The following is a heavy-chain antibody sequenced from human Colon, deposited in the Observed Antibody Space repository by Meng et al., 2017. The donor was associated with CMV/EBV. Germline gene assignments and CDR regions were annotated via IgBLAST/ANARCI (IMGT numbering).Heavy chain of an antibody. V-gene: IGHV3-73*01. Sequence: AGSWFIFSGAAIHWVRQASGKGLGWVGRIRTRPNGYATAYAESVEGRFTSARDDSEKTAYLQMNSLRTEDTAGYYCAVLAVAEPISYWGQGTLVTVSS. CDR2: IRTRPNGYAT. CDR1: WFIFSGAA. CDR3: AVLAVAEPISY. D-gene: IGHD6-19*01. J-gene: IGHJ4*02.